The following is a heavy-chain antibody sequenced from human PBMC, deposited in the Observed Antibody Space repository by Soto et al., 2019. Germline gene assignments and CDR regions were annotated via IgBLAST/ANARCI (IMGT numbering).Heavy chain of an antibody. CDR2: ISGSGGST. J-gene: IGHJ1*01. D-gene: IGHD6-6*01. Sequence: GGSLRLSCAASGFTFSSYAMSWVRQAPGKGLEWVSAISGSGGSTYYADSVKGRFTISRDNSKNTLYLQMNSLRAEETAVYYCAKQGLGSIAARPRYFQHWGQGTLVTVAS. V-gene: IGHV3-23*01. CDR1: GFTFSSYA. CDR3: AKQGLGSIAARPRYFQH.